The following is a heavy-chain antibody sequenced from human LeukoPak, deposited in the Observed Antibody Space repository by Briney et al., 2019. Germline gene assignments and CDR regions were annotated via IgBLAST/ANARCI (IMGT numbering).Heavy chain of an antibody. Sequence: SETLSLTCTVSGGSISSYYWSWIRQPPGKGLEWIGYIYTSGSTNYNPSLKSRVTISVDTSKNQFSLKLSSVTAADTAVYYCARQGYSGYDWAFDYWGQGTLVTVSS. V-gene: IGHV4-4*09. CDR2: IYTSGST. D-gene: IGHD5-12*01. CDR3: ARQGYSGYDWAFDY. CDR1: GGSISSYY. J-gene: IGHJ4*02.